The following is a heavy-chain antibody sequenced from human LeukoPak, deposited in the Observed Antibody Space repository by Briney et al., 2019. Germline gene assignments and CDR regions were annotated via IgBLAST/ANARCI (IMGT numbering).Heavy chain of an antibody. CDR3: ARDSGSGGWLIDY. V-gene: IGHV4-4*07. CDR1: GDSISSYY. CDR2: IYTSGSP. J-gene: IGHJ4*02. Sequence: SETLSLTCTVSGDSISSYYWNWIRQPAGKALQWIGRIYTSGSPNYNPSLKSRVTMSVDTSKNQFSLKLTPVTAADTAVYYCARDSGSGGWLIDYWGQGTLVTVSS. D-gene: IGHD6-19*01.